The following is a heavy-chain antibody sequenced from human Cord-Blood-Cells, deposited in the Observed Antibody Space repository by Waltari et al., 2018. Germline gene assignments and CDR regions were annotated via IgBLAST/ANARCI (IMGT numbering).Heavy chain of an antibody. CDR1: GYTFTRSD. Sequence: QVQLVQSGAEVKKPGASVKVSCKASGYTFTRSDINWVRQATGQGLEWLGWMNPNSGNTGYAQKFQGRGTITRNTCISTAYMELSSLRSEDTAVYYCARVSGDRTGLDAFDIWGQGTMVTVSS. CDR2: MNPNSGNT. V-gene: IGHV1-8*03. D-gene: IGHD1-1*01. J-gene: IGHJ3*02. CDR3: ARVSGDRTGLDAFDI.